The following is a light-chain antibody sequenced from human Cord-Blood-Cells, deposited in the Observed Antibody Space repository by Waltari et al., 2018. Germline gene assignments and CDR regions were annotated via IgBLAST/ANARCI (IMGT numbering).Light chain of an antibody. CDR3: QQLNSYPFT. CDR1: QGISSY. Sequence: DIQLTQSPSFLSASVGDRVTIPCRASQGISSYLAWYQQKPGKAPKLLIYAASTLQSGVPSRFSGSGSGTEFTLTISSLQPEDFATYYGQQLNSYPFTVGPGTKVDIK. V-gene: IGKV1-9*01. J-gene: IGKJ3*01. CDR2: AAS.